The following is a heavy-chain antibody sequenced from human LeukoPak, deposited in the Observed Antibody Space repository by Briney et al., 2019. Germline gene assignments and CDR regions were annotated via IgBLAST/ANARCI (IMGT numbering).Heavy chain of an antibody. CDR2: ISSSSSYI. Sequence: PGGSLRLSCAASGFTFSSYSMNWVRQAPGKGLEWVSSISSSSSYIYYADSVKGRFTISRDNAKSSLYLQMNSLRAEDTAVYYCARDRGSSWYLGILYWGQGTLVTVSS. D-gene: IGHD6-13*01. CDR3: ARDRGSSWYLGILY. CDR1: GFTFSSYS. V-gene: IGHV3-21*01. J-gene: IGHJ4*02.